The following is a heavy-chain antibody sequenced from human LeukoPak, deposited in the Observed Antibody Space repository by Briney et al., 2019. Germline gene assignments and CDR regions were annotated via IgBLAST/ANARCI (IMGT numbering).Heavy chain of an antibody. J-gene: IGHJ4*02. V-gene: IGHV6-1*01. CDR2: TYYRSKWYT. D-gene: IGHD6-25*01. CDR1: GDSVSSNIAA. Sequence: SQTLSLTCAISGDSVSSNIAAWNWIRQSPSRGLEWLGRTYYRSKWYTDYGVSVRSRLATNTDTAKNQLSLQLSSVTPEDTAVYYCARDVQRRCYCWGQGTLVTVSS. CDR3: ARDVQRRCYC.